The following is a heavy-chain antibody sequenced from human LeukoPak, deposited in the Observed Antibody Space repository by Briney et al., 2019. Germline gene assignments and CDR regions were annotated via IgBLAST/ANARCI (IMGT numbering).Heavy chain of an antibody. CDR2: TSASGGST. D-gene: IGHD3-10*01. CDR1: GFTFSSYA. J-gene: IGHJ4*02. V-gene: IGHV3-23*01. Sequence: PGGSLRLSCAASGFTFSSYAMTWVRQAPGKGLEWVSATSASGGSTYYAASVRGRFTLSRDTSKITLYLQMNSLTAEDTAVYYCAKGSTRIRGVIDYWGQGTLVTVSS. CDR3: AKGSTRIRGVIDY.